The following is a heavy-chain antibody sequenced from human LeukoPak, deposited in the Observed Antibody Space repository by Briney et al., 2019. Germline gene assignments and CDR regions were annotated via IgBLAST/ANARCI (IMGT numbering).Heavy chain of an antibody. Sequence: GGSLRLSCAASGFTFSSYWMHWVRQVPGQGLVWVSHIDGDGRIAHYGDSVKGRFTISRDNAKNAVYLQMDSLRAEDTAVYYCARDSPRTGPWGQGILVIVSS. CDR1: GFTFSSYW. J-gene: IGHJ5*02. CDR2: IDGDGRIA. V-gene: IGHV3-74*01. D-gene: IGHD1-1*01. CDR3: ARDSPRTGP.